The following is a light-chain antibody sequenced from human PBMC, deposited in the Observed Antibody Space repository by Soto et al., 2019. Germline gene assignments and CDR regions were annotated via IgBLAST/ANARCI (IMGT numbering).Light chain of an antibody. V-gene: IGKV3-20*01. CDR2: GTS. Sequence: EIVLTQSPATVSLSPGERATLSCRASQSVSIYLAWYQQKPGQAPRLLIYGTSSRATGIPDRFSGSGSGTDFTLTISRLEPEDFAVYYCQQYDDSLTWTFGQGTKVDIK. CDR3: QQYDDSLTWT. J-gene: IGKJ1*01. CDR1: QSVSIY.